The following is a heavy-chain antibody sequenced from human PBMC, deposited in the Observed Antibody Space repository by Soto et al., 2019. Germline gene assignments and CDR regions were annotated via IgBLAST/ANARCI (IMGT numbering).Heavy chain of an antibody. Sequence: GGSLRLSCAASGFTFSSYAMSWVRQAPWKGLEWVSAISGSGGSTYYADSVKGRFTISRDNSKNTLYLQMNSLRAEDTAVYYCAKDYDFWSGNSANFDYWGQGTLVTVSS. CDR1: GFTFSSYA. CDR2: ISGSGGST. CDR3: AKDYDFWSGNSANFDY. J-gene: IGHJ4*02. V-gene: IGHV3-23*01. D-gene: IGHD3-3*01.